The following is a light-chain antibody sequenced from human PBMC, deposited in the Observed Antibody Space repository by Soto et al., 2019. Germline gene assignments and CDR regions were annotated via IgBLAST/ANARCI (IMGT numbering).Light chain of an antibody. CDR1: SSNFGAGYE. V-gene: IGLV1-40*01. CDR3: CSYTASDLWV. Sequence: QSVLTQPPSVSGAPGQRVTISCTGSSSNFGAGYEVHWYKQVPGAAPTLVIFNNLNRPSGVPERFSGSKSGNTASLTISGLQADDEADYFCCSYTASDLWVFGGGTKLTVL. CDR2: NNL. J-gene: IGLJ3*02.